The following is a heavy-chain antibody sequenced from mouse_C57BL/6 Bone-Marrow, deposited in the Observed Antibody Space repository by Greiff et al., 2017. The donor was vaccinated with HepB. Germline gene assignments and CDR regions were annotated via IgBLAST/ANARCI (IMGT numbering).Heavy chain of an antibody. CDR1: GYTFTSYW. CDR3: ARRRITTVVYWYFDV. Sequence: QVQLQQPGAELVMPGASVKLSCKASGYTFTSYWMHWVKQRPGQGLEWIGEIDPSDSYTNYNQKFKGKSTLTVDKSSSTAYMQLSSLTSEDSAVDYCARRRITTVVYWYFDVWGTGTTVTVSS. D-gene: IGHD1-1*01. V-gene: IGHV1-69*01. J-gene: IGHJ1*03. CDR2: IDPSDSYT.